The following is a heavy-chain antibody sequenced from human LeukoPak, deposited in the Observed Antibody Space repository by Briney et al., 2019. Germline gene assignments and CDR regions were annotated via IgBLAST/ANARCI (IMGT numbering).Heavy chain of an antibody. CDR2: ISSSGSYI. CDR3: ARDRGYSYGYSFDY. J-gene: IGHJ4*02. D-gene: IGHD5-18*01. CDR1: GFTFSIYS. Sequence: GGSLRLSCAASGFTFSIYSMDWVRQAPGKGLEWVSSISSSGSYIYYADSVKGRFTISRDNAKNSLYLQMNSLRAEDTAVYYCARDRGYSYGYSFDYWGQGTLVTVSS. V-gene: IGHV3-21*01.